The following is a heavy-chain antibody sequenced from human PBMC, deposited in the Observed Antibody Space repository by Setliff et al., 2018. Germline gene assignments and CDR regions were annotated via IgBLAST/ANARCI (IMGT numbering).Heavy chain of an antibody. CDR3: ARGFYDSSGYPIDY. J-gene: IGHJ4*02. Sequence: HPGGSLRLSCAASGFSFGGHDMHWVRQAPGKGLEWVAFIRYDGTTESYADSVRGRFTISRDNSKNSLYLQMNSLRAEDTAVYYCARGFYDSSGYPIDYWGQGTLVTVSS. CDR1: GFSFGGHD. V-gene: IGHV3-30*02. D-gene: IGHD3-22*01. CDR2: IRYDGTTE.